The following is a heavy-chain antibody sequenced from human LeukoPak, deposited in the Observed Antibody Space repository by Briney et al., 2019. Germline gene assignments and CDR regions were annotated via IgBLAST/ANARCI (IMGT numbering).Heavy chain of an antibody. CDR1: GYTFTRYG. J-gene: IGHJ4*02. Sequence: GSSVKVSCKASGYTFTRYGISWVRQAPGQGLEWMGWISAYNGNTNYAQKLQGRVTMATDTSTSTAYTELRSLRSDDTAVYYCAREMVTYYYDSSGYYSYYFDYWGQGTLVTVSS. CDR2: ISAYNGNT. CDR3: AREMVTYYYDSSGYYSYYFDY. D-gene: IGHD3-22*01. V-gene: IGHV1-18*01.